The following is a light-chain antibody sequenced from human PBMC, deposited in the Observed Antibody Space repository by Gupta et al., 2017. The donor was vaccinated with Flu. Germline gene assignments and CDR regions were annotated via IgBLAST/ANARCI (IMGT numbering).Light chain of an antibody. CDR1: QSISSW. CDR2: KAS. CDR3: QQENSSPWT. Sequence: PSTLSASVGDRVTITCRASQSISSWLAWYQQKPGKAPKLLIYKASSLESGVPSRFSGSGSGTEFTLTISSLQPDDFATYYCQQENSSPWTFGQGTKVEIK. V-gene: IGKV1-5*03. J-gene: IGKJ1*01.